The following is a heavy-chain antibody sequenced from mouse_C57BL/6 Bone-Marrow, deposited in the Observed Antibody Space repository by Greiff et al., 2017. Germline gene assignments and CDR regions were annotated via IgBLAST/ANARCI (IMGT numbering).Heavy chain of an antibody. CDR1: GYTFTRYW. CDR2: IDPSDSYT. J-gene: IGHJ2*01. CDR3: AREGNYYGSSHLDY. V-gene: IGHV1-69*01. Sequence: VQLQQPGAELVLPGASVKLSCKASGYTFTRYWMPWVKQRPGQGLEWIGEIDPSDSYTNYNQQFKGKSTLTVDKSSSTAYMQLSSLTSEDSAVYYGAREGNYYGSSHLDYWGQGTTLTGSS. D-gene: IGHD1-1*01.